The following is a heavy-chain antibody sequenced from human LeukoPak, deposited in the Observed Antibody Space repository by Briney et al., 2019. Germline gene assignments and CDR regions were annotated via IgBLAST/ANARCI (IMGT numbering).Heavy chain of an antibody. CDR2: ISSSSSYI. Sequence: PGGSLRLSCAASGFIFSSYAMSWVRQAPGKGLEWVSSISSSSSYIFYADSVKGRFTISRDNAKNSLYLQMSSLRPEDTAVYYCARVEGAVRSGGYFDYWGQGTLVTVSS. CDR3: ARVEGAVRSGGYFDY. V-gene: IGHV3-21*01. CDR1: GFIFSSYA. D-gene: IGHD2-15*01. J-gene: IGHJ4*02.